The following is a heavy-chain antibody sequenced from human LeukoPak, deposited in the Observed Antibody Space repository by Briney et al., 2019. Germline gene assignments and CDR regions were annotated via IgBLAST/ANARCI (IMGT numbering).Heavy chain of an antibody. D-gene: IGHD3/OR15-3a*01. CDR1: GFTFSSYA. Sequence: GGSLRLSCAASGFTFSSYAMSWVRQAPGKGLEWVSGISSSGGSTYYADSVKGRFTISRDNSKNTLYLQMDSLRAEDTAVYYCAKDGYGFSIGSMDYWGQGTLVTVSS. CDR2: ISSSGGST. CDR3: AKDGYGFSIGSMDY. J-gene: IGHJ4*02. V-gene: IGHV3-23*01.